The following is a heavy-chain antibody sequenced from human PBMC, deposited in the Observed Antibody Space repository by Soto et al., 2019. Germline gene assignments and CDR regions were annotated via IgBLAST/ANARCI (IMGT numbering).Heavy chain of an antibody. CDR1: GYTFTSYD. D-gene: IGHD2-2*01. V-gene: IGHV1-8*01. CDR2: MNPNSGNT. CDR3: AKGGDCSSTSCRTYYYGMDV. J-gene: IGHJ6*02. Sequence: GASVKVSCKASGYTFTSYDINWVRQATGQGLEWMGWMNPNSGNTGYAQKFQGRVTMTRNTSISTAYMELSSLRAEDTAVYYCAKGGDCSSTSCRTYYYGMDVWGQGTTVTVSS.